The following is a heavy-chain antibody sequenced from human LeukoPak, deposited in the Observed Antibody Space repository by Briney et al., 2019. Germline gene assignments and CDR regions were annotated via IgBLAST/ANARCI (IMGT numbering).Heavy chain of an antibody. CDR1: GFTVSTNY. CDR3: ARVGDHFHWYLDL. CDR2: LYSGGST. J-gene: IGHJ2*01. D-gene: IGHD3-3*02. Sequence: GGSLRLSCAASGFTVSTNYMNWVRQAPGKGLEWVSILYSGGSTYYADSVEGRFIVSRDSSKNTLSLQMNDLRAEDTAVYYCARVGDHFHWYLDLWGRGTLVTVSS. V-gene: IGHV3-53*01.